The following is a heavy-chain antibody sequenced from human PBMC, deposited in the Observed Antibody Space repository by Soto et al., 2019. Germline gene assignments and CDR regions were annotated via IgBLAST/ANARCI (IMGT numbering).Heavy chain of an antibody. D-gene: IGHD2-21*01. Sequence: EAQLLESGGGLVQPAGSLRLSCTASEFTFSNYAMSWVRQAPGKGLAWVSAISASGAATYYVDSVKGRFTISRDNSKNPLYVKMNSLRAEDTVVYYCARCAVLSTTSGGWCNWFDPWGQGTLVTVSS. CDR1: EFTFSNYA. V-gene: IGHV3-23*01. CDR2: ISASGAAT. J-gene: IGHJ5*02. CDR3: ARCAVLSTTSGGWCNWFDP.